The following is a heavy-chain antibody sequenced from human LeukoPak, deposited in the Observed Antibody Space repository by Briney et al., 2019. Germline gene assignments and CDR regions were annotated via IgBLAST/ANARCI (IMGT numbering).Heavy chain of an antibody. D-gene: IGHD6-19*01. Sequence: PSETLSLTCTVSGGSISSSSYYWGWIRQPPGKGLEWIGSIYYSGSTYYNPPLKSRVTISVDTSKNQFSLKLTSVTAADTAVYYCARGPRIAVLGPRIRRDEYFQYWGQGTLVTVSS. V-gene: IGHV4-39*01. J-gene: IGHJ1*01. CDR3: ARGPRIAVLGPRIRRDEYFQY. CDR2: IYYSGST. CDR1: GGSISSSSYY.